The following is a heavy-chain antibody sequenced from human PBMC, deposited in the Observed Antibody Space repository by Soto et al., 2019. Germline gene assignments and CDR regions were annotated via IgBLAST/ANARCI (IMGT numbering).Heavy chain of an antibody. J-gene: IGHJ6*02. CDR1: GGSISSGDYY. V-gene: IGHV4-30-4*01. CDR3: ARDPSPFSRPYYYYGMDV. Sequence: QVQLQESGPGLVKPSQTLSLTCTVSGGSISSGDYYWSWIRQPPGKGLEWIGYIYYSGSTYYNPSLKSRVTISVDTSKNQFSLKLSSVTAADTAVYYCARDPSPFSRPYYYYGMDVWGQGTTVTVSS. CDR2: IYYSGST.